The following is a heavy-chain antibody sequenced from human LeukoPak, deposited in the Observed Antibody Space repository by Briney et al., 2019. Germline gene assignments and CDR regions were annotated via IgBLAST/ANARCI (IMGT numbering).Heavy chain of an antibody. Sequence: SDTLSLTCTVSGASITNYYWSWIRQSQGQGVQWIGFIYYTGTTSYNPSLKSRVTISMDRSKPHFSLNLTSLTAADTAVYFCARSIGASGWHNFQYWGQGTLVTVSS. V-gene: IGHV4-59*07. CDR2: IYYTGTT. D-gene: IGHD6-19*01. CDR1: GASITNYY. J-gene: IGHJ4*02. CDR3: ARSIGASGWHNFQY.